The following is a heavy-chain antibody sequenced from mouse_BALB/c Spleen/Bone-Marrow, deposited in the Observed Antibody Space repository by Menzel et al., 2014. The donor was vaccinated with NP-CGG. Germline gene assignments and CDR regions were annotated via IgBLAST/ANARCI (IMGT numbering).Heavy chain of an antibody. CDR1: GYAFTNYL. CDR3: ARNANCLFTY. CDR2: INPGSGGT. V-gene: IGHV1-54*01. J-gene: IGHJ3*01. D-gene: IGHD4-1*01. Sequence: VQLQQSGAELVRPGTSVKVSCKASGYAFTNYLIEWIKQRPGQGLEWIGVINPGSGGTNYNEKFKGKATLTSDKSSSTAYMQLSSLTSDDSAVYFCARNANCLFTYWGQGTLVTVSA.